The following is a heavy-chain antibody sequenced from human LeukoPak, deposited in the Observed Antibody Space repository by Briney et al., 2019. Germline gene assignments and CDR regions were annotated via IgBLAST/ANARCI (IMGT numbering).Heavy chain of an antibody. Sequence: GGSLRLSCAASGFTFSSYGMSWVRQAPGKGLKWVSAISGSGGSTYYADSVKGRFTISRDNSKNTLYLQMNSLRAEDTAVYYCAKDRSYVSYGDYVGVFDYWGQGTLVTVSS. CDR1: GFTFSSYG. CDR2: ISGSGGST. J-gene: IGHJ4*02. CDR3: AKDRSYVSYGDYVGVFDY. D-gene: IGHD4-17*01. V-gene: IGHV3-23*01.